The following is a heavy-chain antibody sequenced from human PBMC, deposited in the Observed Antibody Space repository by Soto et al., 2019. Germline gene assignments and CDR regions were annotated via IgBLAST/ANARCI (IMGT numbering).Heavy chain of an antibody. V-gene: IGHV3-23*01. D-gene: IGHD3-10*01. J-gene: IGHJ4*02. CDR1: GFTFSTYA. Sequence: GGSLRLSCALSGFTFSTYAMSWVRQAPGKGLEWVSTISDSGGSTYYADSVKGRFTISRDNSKNTLYLLMNSLSAEDTALYYCAKVHGSGTYYNFPDYWGQGTLVTVSS. CDR2: ISDSGGST. CDR3: AKVHGSGTYYNFPDY.